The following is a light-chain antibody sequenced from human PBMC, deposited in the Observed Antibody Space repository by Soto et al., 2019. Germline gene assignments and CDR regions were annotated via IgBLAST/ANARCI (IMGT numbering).Light chain of an antibody. CDR3: QQYGSLPRT. CDR1: QSVSSSY. J-gene: IGKJ1*01. Sequence: EIVLRQSPGTLSLSPGERATLSCRASQSVSSSYLAWYQQKPGQAPRLLIYGASTGATGIPDRFSGSGSGTDFTLTISRLEPEDFAVYYCQQYGSLPRTFGQGTKVDIK. V-gene: IGKV3-20*01. CDR2: GAS.